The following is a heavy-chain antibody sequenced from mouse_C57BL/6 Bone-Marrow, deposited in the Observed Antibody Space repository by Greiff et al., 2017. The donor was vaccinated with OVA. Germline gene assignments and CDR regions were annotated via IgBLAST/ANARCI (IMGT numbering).Heavy chain of an antibody. CDR3: AREGGFLYYFDY. CDR2: INPNNGGT. V-gene: IGHV1-53*01. CDR1: GYTFTSYW. J-gene: IGHJ2*01. Sequence: VQLQQPGAELVKPGASVKLSCKASGYTFTSYWMHWVKQRPGRGLEWIGDINPNNGGTSYNQKFKGKATLTVDKSSSTAYMELRSLTSEDSAVYYCAREGGFLYYFDYWGQGTALTVSS.